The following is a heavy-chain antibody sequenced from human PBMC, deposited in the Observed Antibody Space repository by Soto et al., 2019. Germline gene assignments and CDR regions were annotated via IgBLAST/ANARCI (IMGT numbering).Heavy chain of an antibody. Sequence: EVQLVESGGGLVKPGGSLRLSCAASGFTFSSYSMNWVRQAPGKGLEWVSSISSSSSYIYYADSVKGRFTISRDNAKNSPELPKNRLRAEGTAVYYCAGDGGPGIAAGGTGYWGQGTLVTVSS. CDR3: AGDGGPGIAAGGTGY. J-gene: IGHJ4*02. CDR1: GFTFSSYS. D-gene: IGHD6-13*01. CDR2: ISSSSSYI. V-gene: IGHV3-21*01.